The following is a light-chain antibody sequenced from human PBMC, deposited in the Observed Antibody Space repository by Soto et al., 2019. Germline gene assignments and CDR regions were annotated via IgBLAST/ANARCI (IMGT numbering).Light chain of an antibody. CDR2: DAS. CDR1: HDVSWN. Sequence: DIRMTQSPSSLSASVGARVTIACQSSHDVSWNLNWLQQKPGEAPKLLIYDASNLERGVPSRFSGSGSGTDFTLTISSLQPEDVATYYGQQYSSMLSFGGGTEVDLK. CDR3: QQYSSMLS. J-gene: IGKJ4*01. V-gene: IGKV1-33*01.